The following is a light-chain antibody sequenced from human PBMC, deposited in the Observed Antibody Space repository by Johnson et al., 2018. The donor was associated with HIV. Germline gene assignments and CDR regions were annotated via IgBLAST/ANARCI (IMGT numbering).Light chain of an antibody. Sequence: QSVLTQPPSVSAAPGQMVSISCSGSSSNIGKNYVSWYQQFPGTAPKLLIHENKKRPSGIPDRFSGSKSGTSATLDITGLQTGDEADYYCVTWDSSLSTGVLGTWTEVTVL. CDR2: ENK. CDR1: SSNIGKNY. CDR3: VTWDSSLSTGV. V-gene: IGLV1-51*02. J-gene: IGLJ1*01.